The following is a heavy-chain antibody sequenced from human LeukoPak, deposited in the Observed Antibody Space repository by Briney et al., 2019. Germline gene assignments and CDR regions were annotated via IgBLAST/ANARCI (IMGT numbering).Heavy chain of an antibody. D-gene: IGHD3-10*01. CDR3: ARSLRSGITMVRGVPGGYFDY. Sequence: SETLSLTCTVSGGSSSSSSYYWSWIRQPPGKGLEWIGYIYYSGSTNYNPSLKSRVTISVDTSKNQFSLKLSSVTAADTAVYYCARSLRSGITMVRGVPGGYFDYWGQGTLVTVSS. CDR2: IYYSGST. J-gene: IGHJ4*02. V-gene: IGHV4-61*05. CDR1: GGSSSSSSYY.